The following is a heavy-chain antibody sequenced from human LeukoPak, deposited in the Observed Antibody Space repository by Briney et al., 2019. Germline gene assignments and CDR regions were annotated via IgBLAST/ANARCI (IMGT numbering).Heavy chain of an antibody. CDR1: GFTVSSNS. V-gene: IGHV3-53*01. J-gene: IGHJ4*02. CDR2: IYSDNT. D-gene: IGHD4/OR15-4a*01. CDR3: ARRAGAYSHPYDY. Sequence: GGSLRLSCTVSGFTVSSNSMSWVRQAPGKRLEWVSFIYSDNTHYSDSVKGRFTISRDNSKNTLYLQMNSLRAEDTAVYYCARRAGAYSHPYDYWGQGTLVTVSS.